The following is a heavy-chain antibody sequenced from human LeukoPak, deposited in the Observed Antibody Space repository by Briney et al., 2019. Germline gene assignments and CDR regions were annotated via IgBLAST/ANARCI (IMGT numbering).Heavy chain of an antibody. CDR1: GFTVSSND. CDR3: ARDGGSGWYDY. V-gene: IGHV3-66*01. D-gene: IGHD6-19*01. J-gene: IGHJ4*02. CDR2: IYSGGST. Sequence: GGSLRLSCAASGFTVSSNDMTWVRQAPGRGLEWVSLIYSGGSTLYADSAKGRFSISRDNSRNTLYLQMSSLRAGDTAVYYCARDGGSGWYDYWGQGTLVTVSS.